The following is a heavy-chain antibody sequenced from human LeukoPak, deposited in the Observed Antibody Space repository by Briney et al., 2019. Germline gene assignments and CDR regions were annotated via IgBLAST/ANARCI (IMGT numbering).Heavy chain of an antibody. Sequence: GGSLRLSCAASGFSFSRYTMSWVRQAPGKGLEWISYISSSSTTIKYADSVKGRFIISRDNSKDTLYLQMNSLRAEDTAVYYCAKTPAITHCSGTTCKDYYFDYWGQGTLVTVSS. CDR1: GFSFSRYT. D-gene: IGHD2-2*01. V-gene: IGHV3-48*01. J-gene: IGHJ4*02. CDR2: ISSSSTTI. CDR3: AKTPAITHCSGTTCKDYYFDY.